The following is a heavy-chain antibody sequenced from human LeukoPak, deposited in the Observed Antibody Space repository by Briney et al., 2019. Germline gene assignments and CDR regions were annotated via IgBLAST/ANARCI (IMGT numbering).Heavy chain of an antibody. Sequence: ASVKVSCKVPGYTLTELSMHWVRQAPGKGLEWMGGFDPEDGETIYAQKFQGRVTMTEDTSTDTAYMELSSLRSEDTAVYYCATTRYYYDSSGYYWFDPWGQGTLVTVSS. D-gene: IGHD3-22*01. CDR3: ATTRYYYDSSGYYWFDP. CDR1: GYTLTELS. CDR2: FDPEDGET. J-gene: IGHJ5*02. V-gene: IGHV1-24*01.